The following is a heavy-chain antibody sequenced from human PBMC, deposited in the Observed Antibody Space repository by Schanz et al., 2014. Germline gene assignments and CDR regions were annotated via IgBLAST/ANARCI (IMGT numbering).Heavy chain of an antibody. Sequence: QVPLVQSGAEVKKPGASVKVSCTASGYTFTGYHMHWVRQAPGQGLEWMGRINPNSGAANYAQKFQGRVTLTRDTSRSTAYMELSSLTSDDTAVYFCARDVGRPGHFWYFDLWGRGTLVTVSS. J-gene: IGHJ2*01. V-gene: IGHV1-2*06. CDR2: INPNSGAA. CDR1: GYTFTGYH. D-gene: IGHD1-1*01. CDR3: ARDVGRPGHFWYFDL.